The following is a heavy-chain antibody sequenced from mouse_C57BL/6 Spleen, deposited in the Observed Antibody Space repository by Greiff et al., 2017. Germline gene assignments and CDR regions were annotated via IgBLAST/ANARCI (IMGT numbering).Heavy chain of an antibody. D-gene: IGHD4-1*02. CDR2: IYPSDSET. CDR1: GYTFTSYW. Sequence: VKLQQPGAELVRPGSSVKLSCKASGYTFTSYWMDWVKQRPGQGLEWIGNIYPSDSETHYNQQFKDKATLTVDKSTITAYMQLSSLTSEDSAVYYCARAGQLYAMDYWGQGTSVTVSS. V-gene: IGHV1-61*01. CDR3: ARAGQLYAMDY. J-gene: IGHJ4*01.